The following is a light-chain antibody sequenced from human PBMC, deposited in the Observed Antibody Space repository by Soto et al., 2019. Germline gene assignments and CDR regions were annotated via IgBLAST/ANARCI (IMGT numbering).Light chain of an antibody. V-gene: IGLV2-23*01. Sequence: QSALTQPASVSGSPGQSITISCTGTSSDVGSYNFVSWYQQHPGKAPKLMIYEGSKRPSGVSNRFSGSKSGNTASLTISGLQAEDEADYYCCSYVGSSTWVFGGGTKVTVL. J-gene: IGLJ3*02. CDR2: EGS. CDR1: SSDVGSYNF. CDR3: CSYVGSSTWV.